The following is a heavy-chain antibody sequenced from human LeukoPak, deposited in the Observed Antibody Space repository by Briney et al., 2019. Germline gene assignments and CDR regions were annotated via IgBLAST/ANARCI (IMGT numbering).Heavy chain of an antibody. CDR1: GFSFNSYW. CDR2: IKQDGSEK. CDR3: ARVLGWELFDFDY. J-gene: IGHJ4*02. D-gene: IGHD3-10*01. Sequence: GGSLRLSCAASGFSFNSYWMSWVRQAPGKGPEWVANIKQDGSEKYYVDSVKGRFTISRDNAKNSLYLQMNSLRAEDTAVYYCARVLGWELFDFDYWGQGTPVTVCS. V-gene: IGHV3-7*01.